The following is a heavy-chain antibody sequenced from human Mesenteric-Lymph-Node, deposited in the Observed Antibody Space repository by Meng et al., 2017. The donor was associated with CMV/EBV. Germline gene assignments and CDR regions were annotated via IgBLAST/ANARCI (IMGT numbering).Heavy chain of an antibody. J-gene: IGHJ3*02. Sequence: GESLKISCKGSGYTFNSYWIGWVRQLPGKGLEWMGIIYPGDSNIRYSPSFLGQVIISADRSISTAYLQWSSLKPSDTAIYYCARGRHSGWFDPDYVFEIWGQGTMVTVSS. CDR1: GYTFNSYW. CDR2: IYPGDSNI. V-gene: IGHV5-51*01. CDR3: ARGRHSGWFDPDYVFEI. D-gene: IGHD6-19*01.